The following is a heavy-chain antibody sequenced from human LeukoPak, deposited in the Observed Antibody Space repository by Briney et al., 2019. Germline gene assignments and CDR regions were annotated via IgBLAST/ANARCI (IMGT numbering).Heavy chain of an antibody. CDR3: AKDLAFSTYDSSGYYFWGIAFDI. V-gene: IGHV3-23*01. CDR2: ISGSGGST. Sequence: PGGSLRLSCAASGFTFSSYAMSWVRQAPGKGLEWVSAISGSGGSTYYADSVKGRFTISRDNSKNTLYLQMNSLRAEDTAVYYCAKDLAFSTYDSSGYYFWGIAFDIWGQGTMVTVSS. D-gene: IGHD3-22*01. J-gene: IGHJ3*02. CDR1: GFTFSSYA.